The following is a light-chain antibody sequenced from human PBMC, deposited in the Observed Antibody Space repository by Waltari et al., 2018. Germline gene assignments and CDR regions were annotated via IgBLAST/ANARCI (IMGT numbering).Light chain of an antibody. Sequence: PSVSGAPGQRVTISCTGSSSXXGAPYDVHWYQHVPGTAPKVLIYGNTNRPSGVPDRFSASKSGTSASLAITGLQAEDEGYYYCQSYDSNLSGLVFGTGTKVTVL. CDR3: QSYDSNLSGLV. V-gene: IGLV1-40*01. CDR2: GNT. J-gene: IGLJ1*01. CDR1: SSXXGAPYD.